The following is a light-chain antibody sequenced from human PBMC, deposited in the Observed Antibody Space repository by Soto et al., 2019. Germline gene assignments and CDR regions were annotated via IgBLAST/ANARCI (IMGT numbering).Light chain of an antibody. Sequence: EIVMTQSPATLSVSPGERATLSCRASQSVSSNLAWYQQKPGLAPRLLIYGASTRATGMPARFSGSGSGTAFPPTISGLQSEDFAVYYCQQYNNWPYIFGQGTKLEIK. V-gene: IGKV3-15*01. CDR3: QQYNNWPYI. CDR2: GAS. J-gene: IGKJ2*01. CDR1: QSVSSN.